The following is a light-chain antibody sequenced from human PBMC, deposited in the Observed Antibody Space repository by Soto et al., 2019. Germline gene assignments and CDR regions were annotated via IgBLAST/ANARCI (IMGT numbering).Light chain of an antibody. J-gene: IGKJ4*01. CDR2: DAS. Sequence: EIVLTQSPATLSLSPGERATLSCRASQSVSSYLAWYQQKPGQAPRLLIYDASNRATGITAGISGSGSRTDFTLTISSLEPEDFAVYYCQQRSNWPLTCGGGTKVEIK. CDR1: QSVSSY. V-gene: IGKV3-11*01. CDR3: QQRSNWPLT.